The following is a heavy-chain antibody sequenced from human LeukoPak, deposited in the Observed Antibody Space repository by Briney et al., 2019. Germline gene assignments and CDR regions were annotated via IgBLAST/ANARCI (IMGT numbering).Heavy chain of an antibody. CDR2: IYYSGST. J-gene: IGHJ4*02. D-gene: IGHD1-26*01. V-gene: IGHV4-38-2*02. Sequence: SETLSLTCAVSGYSISSGYYWGWIRQPPGKGLEWIGYIYYSGSTNYNPSLKSRVTISVDTPKNQFSLKLSSVTAADTAVYYCARDWELLYWGQGTLVTVSS. CDR1: GYSISSGYY. CDR3: ARDWELLY.